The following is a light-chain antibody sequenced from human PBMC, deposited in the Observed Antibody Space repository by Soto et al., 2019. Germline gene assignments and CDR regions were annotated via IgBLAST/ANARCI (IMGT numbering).Light chain of an antibody. CDR1: SSNIGSNT. CDR3: AAWGDSLNGPV. V-gene: IGLV1-44*01. CDR2: SNN. J-gene: IGLJ2*01. Sequence: QSVLTQPPSASGTPGQRVTISCSGSSSNIGSNTVNWYQQLPGTAPKLLIYSNNQRPSGVPDRFSGSKSGTSASLAISGLQSEYEADYYCAAWGDSLNGPVFGGGTKLTVL.